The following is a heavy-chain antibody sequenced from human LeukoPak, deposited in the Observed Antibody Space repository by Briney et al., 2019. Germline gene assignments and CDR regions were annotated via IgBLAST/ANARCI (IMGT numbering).Heavy chain of an antibody. CDR3: ARDSNGWS. CDR2: IKQDGSEK. Sequence: GGSLRLSCAASGFSFSISAMHWVRQAPGKGLEWVATIKQDGSEKYYVDSVKGRFTISRDNAKNSLYLQMNSLRAEDTAVYYCARDSNGWSWGQGTLVTVSS. V-gene: IGHV3-7*01. CDR1: GFSFSISA. J-gene: IGHJ5*02. D-gene: IGHD6-19*01.